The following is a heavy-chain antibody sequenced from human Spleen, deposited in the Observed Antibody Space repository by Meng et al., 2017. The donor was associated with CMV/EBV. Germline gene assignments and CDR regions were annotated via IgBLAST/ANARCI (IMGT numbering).Heavy chain of an antibody. CDR1: GDTFSSYG. CDR2: VIPIFATP. Sequence: KISCKASGDTFSSYGLNWVRQAPGQGLEWMGGVIPIFATPKYAQKFQGRVTITTDESTNRGYMELSSLRSEDTAIYYCARGGYCRSTTCLYYAMDVWGQGTTVTVSS. CDR3: ARGGYCRSTTCLYYAMDV. J-gene: IGHJ6*02. D-gene: IGHD2-2*01. V-gene: IGHV1-69*05.